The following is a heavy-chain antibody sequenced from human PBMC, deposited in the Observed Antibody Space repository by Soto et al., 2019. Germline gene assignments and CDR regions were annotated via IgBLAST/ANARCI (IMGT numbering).Heavy chain of an antibody. CDR1: GGSISSGGSY. V-gene: IGHV4-31*03. Sequence: SETLSLTCTVSGGSISSGGSYWNWVRQLPGKGLDWLGYIYYNGSTYYNPSLKSRLTISVDTSKNQFSLKLISVTAADTAVYYCARDLGLRYFDYWGQGILVTVSS. CDR3: ARDLGLRYFDY. D-gene: IGHD1-20*01. J-gene: IGHJ4*02. CDR2: IYYNGST.